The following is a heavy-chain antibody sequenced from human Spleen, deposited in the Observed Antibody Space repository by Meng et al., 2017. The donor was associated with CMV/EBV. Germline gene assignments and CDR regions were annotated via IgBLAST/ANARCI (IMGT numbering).Heavy chain of an antibody. Sequence: GGSLRLSCAASGFTLSSYAMSWVRQAPGKGLEWVSAISGSGGSTYYADSVKGRFTISRDNSKHTLYLQMNSLRAEDTAVYYCAKDGDVQGGPVDYWGQGTLVTVSS. CDR1: GFTLSSYA. J-gene: IGHJ4*02. CDR3: AKDGDVQGGPVDY. V-gene: IGHV3-23*01. D-gene: IGHD7-27*01. CDR2: ISGSGGST.